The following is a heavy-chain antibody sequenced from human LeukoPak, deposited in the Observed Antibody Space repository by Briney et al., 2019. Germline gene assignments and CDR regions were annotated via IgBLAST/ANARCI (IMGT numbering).Heavy chain of an antibody. V-gene: IGHV1-2*02. Sequence: ASVKVSFTASGYTFTCYYMHWVRQAPGQGLEWMGWINPNSGGTNYAQKFQGRVTMTRDTSISTAYMDLSRLRSDDTAVYYCARAGITMVRGVTRNYYGMDVWGQGTTVTVSS. CDR3: ARAGITMVRGVTRNYYGMDV. CDR2: INPNSGGT. J-gene: IGHJ6*02. CDR1: GYTFTCYY. D-gene: IGHD3-10*01.